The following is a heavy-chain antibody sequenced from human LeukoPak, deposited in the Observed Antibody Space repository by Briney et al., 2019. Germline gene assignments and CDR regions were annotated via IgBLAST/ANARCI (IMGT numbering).Heavy chain of an antibody. D-gene: IGHD3-22*01. J-gene: IGHJ4*02. Sequence: GGSLRLSCAASGFTFSSYSVNWVRQAPGKGLEWVSSISSSSSYIYYADSVKGRFTISRDNAKNSLYLQMNSLRAEDTAVYYCARDHGVGGNYYDSTDDYWGQGTLVTVSS. CDR3: ARDHGVGGNYYDSTDDY. CDR2: ISSSSSYI. V-gene: IGHV3-21*01. CDR1: GFTFSSYS.